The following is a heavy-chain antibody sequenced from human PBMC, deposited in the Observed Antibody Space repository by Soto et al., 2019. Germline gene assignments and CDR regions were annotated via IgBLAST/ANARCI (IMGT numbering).Heavy chain of an antibody. J-gene: IGHJ6*03. CDR2: IYYSGST. CDR1: GGSISSGGYY. Sequence: SETLSLTCTVSGGSISSGGYYWSWIRQHPGKGLEWIGYIYYSGSTYYNPSLKSRVTISVDTSRNQFSLKLSSVTAADTAVYNCAREATWLPEADYSSGPIESRYYYYYLDVWGKGTTVTVSS. D-gene: IGHD6-19*01. CDR3: AREATWLPEADYSSGPIESRYYYYYLDV. V-gene: IGHV4-31*03.